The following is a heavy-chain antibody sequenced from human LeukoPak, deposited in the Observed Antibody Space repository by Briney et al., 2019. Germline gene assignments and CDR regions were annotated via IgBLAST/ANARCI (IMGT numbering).Heavy chain of an antibody. V-gene: IGHV1-24*01. CDR2: FDPADGEP. Sequence: GASVKVSCKVSGYMFTELPIHWVRQTPAIGLEWMEGFDPADGEPVYAKNFKDRLTMTEDTSTETAYMELRGLGSEDTAVYYCTAGPDCSSTSCLFEFWGQGTLVTVSS. D-gene: IGHD2-2*01. CDR1: GYMFTELP. J-gene: IGHJ4*02. CDR3: TAGPDCSSTSCLFEF.